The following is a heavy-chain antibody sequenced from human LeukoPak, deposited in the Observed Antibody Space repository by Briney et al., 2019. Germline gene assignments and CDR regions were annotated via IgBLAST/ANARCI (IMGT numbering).Heavy chain of an antibody. V-gene: IGHV4-31*03. CDR1: GGSISTGGYY. Sequence: SETLSLTCTVSGGSISTGGYYWNWIRQHPGKGLEWIGFIYHSGSTSHNPSLKSRLSISVDTSKNQFSLKLNSVTAADTAVYYCARGRFYGFSGDSWGQGTLVTVSS. J-gene: IGHJ4*02. CDR2: IYHSGST. D-gene: IGHD2/OR15-2a*01. CDR3: ARGRFYGFSGDS.